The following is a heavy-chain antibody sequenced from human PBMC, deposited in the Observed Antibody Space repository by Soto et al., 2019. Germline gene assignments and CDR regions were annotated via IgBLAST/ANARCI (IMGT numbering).Heavy chain of an antibody. V-gene: IGHV1-69*01. Sequence: SVKVSCKASGGTLSSFAFNWMRQAPGHGLEWMGGIIPLFGTANYAQKFQGRVTISADESTSTVYMELSSLRSEDTAVYYCARDVDKALARGGFDPWGQRTLVTVSS. CDR3: ARDVDKALARGGFDP. J-gene: IGHJ5*02. CDR1: GGTLSSFA. CDR2: IIPLFGTA. D-gene: IGHD3-16*01.